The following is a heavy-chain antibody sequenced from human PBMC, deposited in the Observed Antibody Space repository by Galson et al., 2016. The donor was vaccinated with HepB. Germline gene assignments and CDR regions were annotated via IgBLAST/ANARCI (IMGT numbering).Heavy chain of an antibody. CDR2: SFHDEDYT. CDR1: GFTLSKYH. J-gene: IGHJ3*02. CDR3: TREANDAFDI. V-gene: IGHV3-30-3*01. Sequence: SLRLSCAASGFTLSKYHMHWVRQAPGKGLEWVALSFHDEDYTYYPDSVKGRFTISRGNTKGTVYLHMNSRRDEETAVYYCTREANDAFDIWGQGTMVTVSS.